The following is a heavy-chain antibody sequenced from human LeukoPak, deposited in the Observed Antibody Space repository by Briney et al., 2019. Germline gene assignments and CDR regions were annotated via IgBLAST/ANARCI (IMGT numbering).Heavy chain of an antibody. Sequence: SETLSLTCTVSGGSISSSSYYWGWIRQPPGKGLEWTGSIYYSGSTYYNPSLKSRVTISVDTSKNQFSLKLSSVTAADTAVYYCARLIVVVPAAIYWFDPWGQGTLVTVSS. CDR1: GGSISSSSYY. D-gene: IGHD2-2*02. V-gene: IGHV4-39*01. CDR2: IYYSGST. J-gene: IGHJ5*02. CDR3: ARLIVVVPAAIYWFDP.